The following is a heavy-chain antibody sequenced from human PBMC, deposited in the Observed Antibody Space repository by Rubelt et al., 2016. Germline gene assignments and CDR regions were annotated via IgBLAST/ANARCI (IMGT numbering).Heavy chain of an antibody. CDR1: GYNFRSYG. J-gene: IGHJ4*02. Sequence: QVQLVQSGAEVKKPGSSVKVSCKASGYNFRSYGITWVRQAPGQGLGWMGWIGSFSGQTHYNQKFQGRVTMTTATSTNTAYMERRSLGSDDTAMYYCARDQAPYDYWGQGTQVTVSS. V-gene: IGHV1-18*01. CDR2: IGSFSGQT. CDR3: ARDQAPYDY.